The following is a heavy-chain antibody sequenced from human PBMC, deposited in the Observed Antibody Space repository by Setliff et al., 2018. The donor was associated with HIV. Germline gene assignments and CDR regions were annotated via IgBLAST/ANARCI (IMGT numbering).Heavy chain of an antibody. CDR2: IIPILNVA. J-gene: IGHJ3*02. V-gene: IGHV1-69*10. CDR1: RGTFTTYA. Sequence: SVKVSCKTSRGTFTTYAFSWVRQAPGQGLEWMGGIIPILNVAKYPQKFHGRVTITEDKSTSTVYMELSSLRSEDTAMYYCARVLKGYSSSYEAFDIWGQGTKVTVSS. CDR3: ARVLKGYSSSYEAFDI. D-gene: IGHD6-13*01.